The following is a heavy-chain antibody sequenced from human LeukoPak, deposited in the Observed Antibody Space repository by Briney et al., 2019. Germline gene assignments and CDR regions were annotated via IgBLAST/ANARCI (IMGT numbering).Heavy chain of an antibody. CDR2: INPSDGST. Sequence: ASVKVSCKAYIFINYYIHWVRQAPGQGLGWMGVINPSDGSTNYAQKYQDRVTMTRDTSTRTVYMQLSSLRSDDTAVYYCARDVAREFDYWGQGTLVTVSS. V-gene: IGHV1-46*01. CDR3: ARDVAREFDY. CDR1: IFINYY. J-gene: IGHJ4*02.